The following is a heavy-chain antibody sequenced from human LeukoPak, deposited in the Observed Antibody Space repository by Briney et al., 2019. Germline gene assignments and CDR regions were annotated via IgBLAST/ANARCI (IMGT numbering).Heavy chain of an antibody. J-gene: IGHJ6*02. Sequence: GGSLRLSCAASGFTFSDYYMSWIRQAPGKGLEWVSYISSSGSTIYYADSVKGRFTISRDNAKNSLYLQMNSLRAEDTAVYYCARGADEWAFYYYYGMDVWGQGTTVTVSS. CDR3: ARGADEWAFYYYYGMDV. CDR2: ISSSGSTI. V-gene: IGHV3-11*01. D-gene: IGHD1-26*01. CDR1: GFTFSDYY.